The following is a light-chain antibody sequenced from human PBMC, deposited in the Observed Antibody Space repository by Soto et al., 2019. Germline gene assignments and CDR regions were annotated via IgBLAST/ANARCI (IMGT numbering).Light chain of an antibody. J-gene: IGLJ1*01. Sequence: QSVLTQPPSVSAAPGQKVTISCSGSSSNIGKNYVSWYQQLPGTAPKLLIYENNKRPSGIPVRFSGSKSGTSATLGITGLQTGDGAEYYCGAWDSSMRAVYVFGTGTKVTVL. CDR2: ENN. CDR3: GAWDSSMRAVYV. CDR1: SSNIGKNY. V-gene: IGLV1-51*02.